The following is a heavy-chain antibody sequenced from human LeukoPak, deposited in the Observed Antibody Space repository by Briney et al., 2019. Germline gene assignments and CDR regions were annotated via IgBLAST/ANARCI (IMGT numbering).Heavy chain of an antibody. CDR1: GFTFSGYA. D-gene: IGHD6-13*01. V-gene: IGHV3-23*01. Sequence: GGSLRLSCAASGFTFSGYAMSWVRQAPGKGLEWVSAISGSGGSTYYADSVKGRFTISRDNSKNTLYLQMNSLRAEDTAVYYCAKDRGFIAAAGSDDYWGQGTLVTVSS. J-gene: IGHJ4*02. CDR2: ISGSGGST. CDR3: AKDRGFIAAAGSDDY.